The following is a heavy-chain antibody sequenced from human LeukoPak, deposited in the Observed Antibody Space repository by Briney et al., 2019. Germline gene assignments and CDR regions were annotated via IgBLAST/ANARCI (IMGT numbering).Heavy chain of an antibody. J-gene: IGHJ4*02. Sequence: PSETLSLTCTVSGGSISSYYWSWIRQPPGKGLEWIGYIYYSGSTNHHPSPKSRVTISVDTSKNQFSLKLSSVTAADTAVYYCARERGSSFDYWGQGTLVTVSS. V-gene: IGHV4-59*01. CDR1: GGSISSYY. CDR2: IYYSGST. CDR3: ARERGSSFDY. D-gene: IGHD3-16*01.